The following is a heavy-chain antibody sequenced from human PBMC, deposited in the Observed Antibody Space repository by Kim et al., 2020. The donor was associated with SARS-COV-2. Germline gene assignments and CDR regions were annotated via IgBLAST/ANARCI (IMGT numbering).Heavy chain of an antibody. CDR1: GFTFSSYA. D-gene: IGHD3-3*01. V-gene: IGHV3-30*04. CDR3: ARDPEYYDFWSGYSAPYYYYYYCMDV. CDR2: ISYDGSNK. Sequence: GGSLRLSCAASGFTFSSYAMHWVRQAPGKGLEWVAVISYDGSNKYYADSVKGRFTISRDNSKNTLYLQMNSLRAEDTAVYYCARDPEYYDFWSGYSAPYYYYYYCMDVWGKGTTVTVSS. J-gene: IGHJ6*03.